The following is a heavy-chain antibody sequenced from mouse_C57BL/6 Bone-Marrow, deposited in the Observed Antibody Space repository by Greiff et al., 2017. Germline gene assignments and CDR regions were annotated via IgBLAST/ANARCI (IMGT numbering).Heavy chain of an antibody. CDR1: GFTFSSYA. Sequence: EVQGVESGGGLVKPGGSLKLSCAASGFTFSSYAMSWVRQTPEKRLEWVATISDGGSYTSYPDNVKGRFTISRDNAKNNLYLQMRHLKSEDTAMYYCARDKSRYAMDYWGQGTSVTVSS. J-gene: IGHJ4*01. V-gene: IGHV5-4*01. CDR3: ARDKSRYAMDY. CDR2: ISDGGSYT.